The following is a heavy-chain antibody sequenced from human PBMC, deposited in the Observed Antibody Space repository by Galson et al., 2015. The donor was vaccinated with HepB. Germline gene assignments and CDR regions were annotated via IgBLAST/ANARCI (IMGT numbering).Heavy chain of an antibody. J-gene: IGHJ3*02. CDR1: GFTFSSYA. D-gene: IGHD1-26*01. CDR3: ARVVGATLFDAFDI. Sequence: SLRLSCAASGFTFSSYAMHWVRQAPGKGLEWVAVISYDGSNKYYADSVKGRFTISRDNSKNTLYLQMNSLRAEDTAAYYCARVVGATLFDAFDIWGQGTMVTVSS. V-gene: IGHV3-30*04. CDR2: ISYDGSNK.